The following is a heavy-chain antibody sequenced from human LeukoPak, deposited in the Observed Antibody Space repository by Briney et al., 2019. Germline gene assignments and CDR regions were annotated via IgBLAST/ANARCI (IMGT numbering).Heavy chain of an antibody. V-gene: IGHV3-23*01. CDR2: ISGSGDST. CDR3: ARSGSSADLDY. CDR1: GFTFSSNA. D-gene: IGHD1-26*01. J-gene: IGHJ4*02. Sequence: GGSLRLSCEASGFTFSSNAMSWVRQAPGKGLEWVSAISGSGDSTFYADSVKGRFTISRDNSKNTLYLQMNSLRAEDTAVYYCARSGSSADLDYWGQGTLVTVSS.